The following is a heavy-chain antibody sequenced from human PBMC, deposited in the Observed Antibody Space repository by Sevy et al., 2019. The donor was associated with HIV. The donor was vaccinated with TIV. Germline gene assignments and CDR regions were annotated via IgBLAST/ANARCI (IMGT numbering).Heavy chain of an antibody. CDR3: ASPPKRCTSTGCPFDAFYM. V-gene: IGHV3-11*01. CDR1: GFIFSDYNY. J-gene: IGHJ3*02. D-gene: IGHD2-2*01. Sequence: GGSLRLSCAASGFIFSDYNYMIWIRQSPGKGLEWISYISSSGTKYYRESVKGRFTVSRDNAKNSLYLQMNNLRAEDTALYYCASPPKRCTSTGCPFDAFYMWGQGTMVTVSS. CDR2: ISSSGTK.